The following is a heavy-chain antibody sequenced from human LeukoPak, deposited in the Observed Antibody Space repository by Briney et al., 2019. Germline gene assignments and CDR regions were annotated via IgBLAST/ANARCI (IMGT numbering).Heavy chain of an antibody. Sequence: GGSLRLSCAASEFTFVRYAMNWVRQAPGKGLEWVAVISYDGSNKYYADSVKGRFTISRDNSKNTHYLQMNSLRAEDSAVYHCAKGRSGSVYGGIDYWGQGILVTVSS. V-gene: IGHV3-30*18. D-gene: IGHD1-26*01. CDR1: EFTFVRYA. CDR2: ISYDGSNK. CDR3: AKGRSGSVYGGIDY. J-gene: IGHJ4*02.